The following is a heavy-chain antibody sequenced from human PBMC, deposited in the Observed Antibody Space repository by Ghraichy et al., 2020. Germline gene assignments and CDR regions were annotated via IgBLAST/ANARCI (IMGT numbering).Heavy chain of an antibody. D-gene: IGHD1-14*01. V-gene: IGHV1-2*02. J-gene: IGHJ6*02. Sequence: ASVKVSCKASGYTFTGYYMHWVRQAPGQGLEWMGWINPNSGGTNYAQKFQGRVTMTRDTSISTAYMELSRLRSDDTAVYYCARDPPPSYEPKGYYYYGMDVWGQGTTVTVSS. CDR1: GYTFTGYY. CDR2: INPNSGGT. CDR3: ARDPPPSYEPKGYYYYGMDV.